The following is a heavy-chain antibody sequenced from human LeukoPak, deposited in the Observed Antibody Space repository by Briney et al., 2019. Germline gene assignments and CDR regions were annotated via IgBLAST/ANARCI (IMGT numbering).Heavy chain of an antibody. J-gene: IGHJ3*02. D-gene: IGHD3-10*01. CDR2: VNGTADST. V-gene: IGHV3-23*01. CDR1: GFTVSSNY. Sequence: GGSLRLSCAASGFTVSSNYMSWVRQAPGEGLEWVSTVNGTADSTYYAGSVKGRFTISRDNSKNTLYLQMNSLRAEDTAVYYCAKDLSVFPHPHYYASGSYFRLHEPNDGFDIWGQGTMVTVSS. CDR3: AKDLSVFPHPHYYASGSYFRLHEPNDGFDI.